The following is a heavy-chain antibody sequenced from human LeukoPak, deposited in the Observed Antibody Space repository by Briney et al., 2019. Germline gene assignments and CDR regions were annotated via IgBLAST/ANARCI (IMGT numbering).Heavy chain of an antibody. D-gene: IGHD5-12*01. V-gene: IGHV4-59*12. Sequence: PSETLSLTCTVSGGSISSYYWSWIRQPPGKGLEWIGYIYYSGSTNYNPSLKSRVTISVDTSKNQFSLKLSSVTAADTAVYYCARGGYDLDAFDIWGQGTMVTVSS. J-gene: IGHJ3*02. CDR1: GGSISSYY. CDR3: ARGGYDLDAFDI. CDR2: IYYSGST.